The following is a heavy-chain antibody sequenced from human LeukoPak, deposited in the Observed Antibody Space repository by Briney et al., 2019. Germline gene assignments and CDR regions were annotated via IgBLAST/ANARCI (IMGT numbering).Heavy chain of an antibody. CDR2: ISGSGGST. V-gene: IGHV3-23*01. CDR3: AKPIVAVPAAMGWFDP. J-gene: IGHJ5*02. CDR1: GFTFSSYA. Sequence: PRGSLRLSCAASGFTFSSYAMSWVRQAPGKGPEWVSAISGSGGSTYYADSVKGRFTISRDNSKNTLYLQMNSLRAEDTAVYYCAKPIVAVPAAMGWFDPWGQGTLVTVSS. D-gene: IGHD2-2*01.